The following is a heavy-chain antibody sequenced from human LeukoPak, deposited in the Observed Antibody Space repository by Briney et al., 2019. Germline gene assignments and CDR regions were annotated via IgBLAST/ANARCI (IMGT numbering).Heavy chain of an antibody. V-gene: IGHV4-59*01. CDR1: GGSISVYY. J-gene: IGHJ3*02. D-gene: IGHD2-15*01. Sequence: SETLSLTCTVSGGSISVYYWNWIRQTPGKGLEWIGYISYTGSAAYAPSPSSLVTISLDTSNKQLSLKVNSVSAADTAGYLCTRALGGGFDIWGQGTMVTVSS. CDR3: TRALGGGFDI. CDR2: ISYTGSA.